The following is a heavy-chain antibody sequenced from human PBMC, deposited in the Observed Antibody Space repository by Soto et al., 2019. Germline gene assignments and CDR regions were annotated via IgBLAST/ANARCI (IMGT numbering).Heavy chain of an antibody. V-gene: IGHV3-23*01. J-gene: IGHJ6*03. D-gene: IGHD3-3*01. CDR2: ISGSGGST. CDR3: AKHGRILLEWLLQERQFDYYYYYMDV. Sequence: PGGSLRLSCAASGFTFSSYAMSWVRQAPGKGLEWVSAISGSGGSTYYADPVKGRFTISRDNSKNTLYLQMNSLRAEDTAVYYCAKHGRILLEWLLQERQFDYYYYYMDVWGKGTTVTVSS. CDR1: GFTFSSYA.